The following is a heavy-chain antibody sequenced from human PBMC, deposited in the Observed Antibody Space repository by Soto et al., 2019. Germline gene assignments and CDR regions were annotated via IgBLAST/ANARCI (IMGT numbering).Heavy chain of an antibody. D-gene: IGHD6-19*01. CDR3: ATLGYSSGWFDYYYGMDV. CDR2: ISYDGSNK. J-gene: IGHJ6*02. Sequence: PGGSLRLSCAASGFTFSSYAMHWVRQAPGKGLEWVAVISYDGSNKYYADSVKGRFTISRDNSKNTLYLQMNSLRAEDTAVYYCATLGYSSGWFDYYYGMDVWGQGTTVTVSS. CDR1: GFTFSSYA. V-gene: IGHV3-30-3*01.